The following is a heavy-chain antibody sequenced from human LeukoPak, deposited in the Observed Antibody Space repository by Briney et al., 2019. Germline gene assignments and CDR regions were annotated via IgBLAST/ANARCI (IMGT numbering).Heavy chain of an antibody. D-gene: IGHD3-22*01. CDR1: GFTFDDYA. V-gene: IGHV3-9*01. CDR2: ISWDSGSI. Sequence: GRSLRLSCAASGFTFDDYAMHWVRQAPGKGLGWVSGISWDSGSIGYADSVKGRFTISRDNAKNSLYLQMNSLRAEDTALYYCAKASIGYYYIIDYSGEGTLVTVSS. J-gene: IGHJ4*02. CDR3: AKASIGYYYIIDY.